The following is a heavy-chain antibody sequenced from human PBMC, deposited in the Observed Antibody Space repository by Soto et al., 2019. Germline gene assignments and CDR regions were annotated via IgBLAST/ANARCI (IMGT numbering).Heavy chain of an antibody. CDR2: LYRTGDT. Sequence: QLQLQESGPGLVKSSETLSLTCTVSGGAITTEYYYWAWIRQPPGKRLEWIGSLYRTGDTYYNPSLKSRATMYVDTTDNQFFLELRSVTATDTSVYFCVKYMTVTTTLTTEYYGMDVWGQGTTVTVAS. V-gene: IGHV4-39*01. D-gene: IGHD4-17*01. CDR1: GGAITTEYYY. J-gene: IGHJ6*02. CDR3: VKYMTVTTTLTTEYYGMDV.